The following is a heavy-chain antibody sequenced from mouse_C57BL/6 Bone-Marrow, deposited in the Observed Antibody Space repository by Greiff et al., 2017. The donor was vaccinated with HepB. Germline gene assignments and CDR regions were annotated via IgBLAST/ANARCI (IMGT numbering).Heavy chain of an antibody. J-gene: IGHJ4*01. Sequence: EVKLVESGGGLVKPGGSLKLSCAASGFTFSSYAMSWVRQTPEKRLEWVATISDGGSYTYYPDNVKGRFTISRDNAKNNLYLQMSHLKSEDTAMYYCAREHYYGSSPMGYWGQGTSVTVSS. CDR3: AREHYYGSSPMGY. CDR2: ISDGGSYT. CDR1: GFTFSSYA. V-gene: IGHV5-4*01. D-gene: IGHD1-1*01.